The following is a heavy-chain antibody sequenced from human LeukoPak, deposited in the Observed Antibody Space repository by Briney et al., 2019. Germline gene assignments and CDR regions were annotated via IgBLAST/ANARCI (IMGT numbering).Heavy chain of an antibody. Sequence: GGSLRLSCAASGFTFSSYAMSWVRQAPGKGLEWVSAISGSGGSTYYADSVKGRFTISRDNSRNTLYLQMNSLRAEDTAVYYCASRDPGYCSSTSCYGLLDYWGQGTLVTVSS. CDR1: GFTFSSYA. CDR2: ISGSGGST. D-gene: IGHD2-2*01. V-gene: IGHV3-23*01. CDR3: ASRDPGYCSSTSCYGLLDY. J-gene: IGHJ4*02.